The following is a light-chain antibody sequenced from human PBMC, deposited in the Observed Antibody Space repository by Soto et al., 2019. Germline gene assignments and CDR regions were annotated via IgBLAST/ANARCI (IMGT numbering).Light chain of an antibody. CDR1: QSVSSY. CDR3: QQRSTWPFT. CDR2: DAF. J-gene: IGKJ4*01. Sequence: EIVLTQSPATLSLTPGERATRSCRASQSVSSYLAWYQQKPGQAPRLLIYDAFNRATGIPARFSGSGSGTDFTLIVSSLEPEDFAVYYCQQRSTWPFTFGGGTKVEIK. V-gene: IGKV3-11*01.